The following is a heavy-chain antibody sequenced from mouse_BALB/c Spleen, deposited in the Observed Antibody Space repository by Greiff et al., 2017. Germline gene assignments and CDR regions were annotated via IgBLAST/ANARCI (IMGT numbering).Heavy chain of an antibody. CDR1: GYTFSSYW. CDR3: ARRAYDYYAMDY. J-gene: IGHJ4*01. CDR2: ILPGSGST. Sequence: QVQLKESGAELMKPGASVKISCKATGYTFSSYWIEWVKQRPGHGLEWIGEILPGSGSTNYNEKFKGKATFTADTSSNTAYMQLSSLTSEDSAVYYCARRAYDYYAMDYWGQGTSVTVSS. V-gene: IGHV1-9*01. D-gene: IGHD3-1*01.